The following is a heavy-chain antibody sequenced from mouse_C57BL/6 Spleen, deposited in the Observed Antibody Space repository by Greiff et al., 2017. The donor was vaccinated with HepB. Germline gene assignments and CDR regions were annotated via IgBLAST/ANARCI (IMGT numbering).Heavy chain of an antibody. Sequence: EVQLQQSGAELVKPGASVKLSCTASGFNIKDYYMHWVKQRTEQGLEWIGRIDPEDGDTKYAPKFQGKATITADTPSNTAYLQLSSLTSEDTAVYYCARSYYYGSSHWYFDVWGTGTPVTVSS. D-gene: IGHD1-1*01. CDR3: ARSYYYGSSHWYFDV. V-gene: IGHV14-2*01. CDR2: IDPEDGDT. CDR1: GFNIKDYY. J-gene: IGHJ1*03.